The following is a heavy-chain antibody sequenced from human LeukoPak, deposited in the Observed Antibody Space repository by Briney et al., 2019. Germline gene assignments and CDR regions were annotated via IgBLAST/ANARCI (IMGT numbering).Heavy chain of an antibody. J-gene: IGHJ6*03. V-gene: IGHV3-48*01. D-gene: IGHD3-22*01. Sequence: PGGSLRLSCAASGFTFSSYRMNWVRQAPGKGLEWISYISSSSDTRYYADSVKGRFTVSGDNAKKSLYLQMNSLRAEDTAVYYCARVPHYYSEYYYYMDVWAKGPRSPSP. CDR2: ISSSSDTR. CDR3: ARVPHYYSEYYYYMDV. CDR1: GFTFSSYR.